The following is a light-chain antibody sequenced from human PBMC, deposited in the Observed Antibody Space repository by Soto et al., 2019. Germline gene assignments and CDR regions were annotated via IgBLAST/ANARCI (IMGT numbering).Light chain of an antibody. CDR1: QSVSNF. J-gene: IGKJ1*01. CDR3: QHRSNWPPTWT. Sequence: EIVLTQSPATLSLSPGERATLSCRASQSVSNFLAWYQQKPDQAPRLLIYDASNRATGIPARFSGSGSGTDFTLTISSLEPEDFADYYCQHRSNWPPTWTFGQGTKVEIK. V-gene: IGKV3-11*01. CDR2: DAS.